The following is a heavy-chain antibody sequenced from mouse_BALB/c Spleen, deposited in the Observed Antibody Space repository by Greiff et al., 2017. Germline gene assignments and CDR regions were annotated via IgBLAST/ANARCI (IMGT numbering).Heavy chain of an antibody. V-gene: IGHV14-3*02. J-gene: IGHJ4*01. CDR2: IDPANGNT. CDR1: GFNIKDTY. Sequence: VQLQPSGAELVKPGASVKLSCTASGFNIKDTYMHWVKQRPEQGLEWIGRIDPANGNTKDDPKFQGKATITADTSSNTAYLQLSSLTSEDTAVYYCARSDVGAMDYWGQGTSVTVSS. CDR3: ARSDVGAMDY.